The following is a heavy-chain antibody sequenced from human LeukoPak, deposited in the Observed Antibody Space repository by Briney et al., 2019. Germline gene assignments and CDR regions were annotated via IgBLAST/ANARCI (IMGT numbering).Heavy chain of an antibody. J-gene: IGHJ4*02. D-gene: IGHD3-10*01. CDR2: IDRTSDST. V-gene: IGHV3-23*01. CDR3: ARSLLWFGELSFDY. Sequence: GGSLRLSCAASGFTFSSYDMTWVRQAPGKGLEWVSAIDRTSDSTYYADSVKGRFTISRDNSKNTLYLQMNSLRAEDTAVYYCARSLLWFGELSFDYWGQGTLVTVSS. CDR1: GFTFSSYD.